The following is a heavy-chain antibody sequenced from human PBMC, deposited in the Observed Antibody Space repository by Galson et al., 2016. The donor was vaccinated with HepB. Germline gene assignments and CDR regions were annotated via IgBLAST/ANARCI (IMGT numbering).Heavy chain of an antibody. V-gene: IGHV3-30-3*01. Sequence: SLRLSCAASGFTFSSYAMNWVRQAPGNGLEWVAGISYDGSKKYYADSVKGRVTISTDNSKNTVYLQINNLRAEDTAVYYCAREDVMGDANYFDSWGQGTLVTVSS. J-gene: IGHJ4*02. CDR2: ISYDGSKK. D-gene: IGHD1-26*01. CDR1: GFTFSSYA. CDR3: AREDVMGDANYFDS.